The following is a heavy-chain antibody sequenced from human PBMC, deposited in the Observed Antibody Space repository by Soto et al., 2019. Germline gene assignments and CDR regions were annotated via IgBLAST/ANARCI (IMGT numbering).Heavy chain of an antibody. V-gene: IGHV3-30*14. J-gene: IGHJ4*02. Sequence: GGSLRLSCSTSGFIFSDYGINWVRQAPGKGLEWVAVISYDGVNKYYAESVKGRFTISRENSKNTLYLQMNSLRVDDTAIYYCARAPGAKYGAGGFFDYWGQGTLVTVSS. CDR2: ISYDGVNK. CDR1: GFIFSDYG. D-gene: IGHD3-10*01. CDR3: ARAPGAKYGAGGFFDY.